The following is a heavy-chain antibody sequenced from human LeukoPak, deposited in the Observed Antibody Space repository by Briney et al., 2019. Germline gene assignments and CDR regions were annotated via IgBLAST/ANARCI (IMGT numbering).Heavy chain of an antibody. J-gene: IGHJ6*02. D-gene: IGHD5-18*01. Sequence: PGGSLRLSCAASRFTFSSYGMHWVRQAPGKGLEWVAVIWYDGSNKYYADSVKGRFTISRDNSKNTLYLQMNSLRAEDTAVYYCARSGYSYGYGYYYYGMDVWGQGTTVTVSS. V-gene: IGHV3-33*01. CDR3: ARSGYSYGYGYYYYGMDV. CDR1: RFTFSSYG. CDR2: IWYDGSNK.